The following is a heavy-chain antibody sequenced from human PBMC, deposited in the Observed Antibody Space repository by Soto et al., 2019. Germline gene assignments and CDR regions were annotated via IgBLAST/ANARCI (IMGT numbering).Heavy chain of an antibody. J-gene: IGHJ4*02. CDR3: AKDPASWARTGMAGIDY. V-gene: IGHV3-30*18. CDR2: ISYDGSNK. CDR1: GFTFSSYG. D-gene: IGHD3-10*01. Sequence: GGSLRLSCAASGFTFSSYGMHWVRQAPGKGLEWVAVISYDGSNKYYADSVKGRFTISRDNSKNTLYLQMNSLRAEDTAVYYCAKDPASWARTGMAGIDYWGQGTLVTVSS.